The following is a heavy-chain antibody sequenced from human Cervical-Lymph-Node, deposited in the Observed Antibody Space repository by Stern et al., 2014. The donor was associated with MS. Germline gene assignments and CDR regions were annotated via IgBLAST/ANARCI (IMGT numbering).Heavy chain of an antibody. J-gene: IGHJ3*02. Sequence: QVQLVESGPGLVNPSETLSLTCTVSGGSISSFYWSWIRQPPGKGLEWVGYIYDSGRTKYNSSLKSRVTMSVDTSKSQFSLKLSSVTAADTAVYYCARFPAGGYLRAFDIWGQGTMVIVSS. D-gene: IGHD5-18*01. V-gene: IGHV4-59*01. CDR3: ARFPAGGYLRAFDI. CDR2: IYDSGRT. CDR1: GGSISSFY.